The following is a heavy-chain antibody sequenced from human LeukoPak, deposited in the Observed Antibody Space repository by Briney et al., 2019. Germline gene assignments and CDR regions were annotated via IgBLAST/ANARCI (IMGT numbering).Heavy chain of an antibody. V-gene: IGHV1-2*02. CDR1: GNTFTGYY. J-gene: IGHJ4*02. CDR3: ARETYYDFWSGSGAVGVGGFDY. D-gene: IGHD3-3*01. CDR2: INPNSGGT. Sequence: ASVKVSCKASGNTFTGYYMHWVRQAPGQGLGWMGWINPNSGGTNYAQKLQGRVTMTTDTSTSTAYMELRSLRSDDTAVYYCARETYYDFWSGSGAVGVGGFDYWGQGTLVTVSS.